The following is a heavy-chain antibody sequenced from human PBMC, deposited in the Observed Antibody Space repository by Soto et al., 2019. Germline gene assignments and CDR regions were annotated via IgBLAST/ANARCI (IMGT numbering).Heavy chain of an antibody. CDR2: SSNSGTYT. Sequence: SLRVSCAASGFTFSNYYMSWIRQAPGKGLEWVSYSSNSGTYTRYADSVKGRFSTSRDNAKNSLYLQISNLRGEDTATYYCARSGGNYNLLDYWGQGTPVTVSS. D-gene: IGHD1-7*01. V-gene: IGHV3-11*06. CDR1: GFTFSNYY. J-gene: IGHJ4*02. CDR3: ARSGGNYNLLDY.